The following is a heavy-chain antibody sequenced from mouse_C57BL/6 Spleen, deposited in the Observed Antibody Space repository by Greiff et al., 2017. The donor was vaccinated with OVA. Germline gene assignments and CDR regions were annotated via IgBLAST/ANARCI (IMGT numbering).Heavy chain of an antibody. CDR3: YYGSSYGFAY. CDR2: IHPNSGST. J-gene: IGHJ3*01. V-gene: IGHV1-64*01. Sequence: QVQLQQPGAELVKPGASVKLSCKASGYTFTSYWMHWVKQRPGQGLEWIGMIHPNSGSTNYNEKFRSKATLTVDKSSSTAYMQLSSLTSEDSAVYYCYYGSSYGFAYWGQGTLVTVSA. CDR1: GYTFTSYW. D-gene: IGHD1-1*01.